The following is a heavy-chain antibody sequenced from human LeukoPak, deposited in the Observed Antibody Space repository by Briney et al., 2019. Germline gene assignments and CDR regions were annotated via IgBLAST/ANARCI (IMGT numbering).Heavy chain of an antibody. CDR3: AKSSLVTPYDY. J-gene: IGHJ4*02. D-gene: IGHD2-15*01. CDR1: GFTFSSYA. CDR2: ISGSGGST. V-gene: IGHV3-23*01. Sequence: GGSLRLSCAASGFTFSSYAMSWVRQAPGKGLEWVSSISGSGGSTYYADYVKGRFTISRDNSKNTLDLQMNSLRAEDMAVYYCAKSSLVTPYDYWGQGTLVSVSS.